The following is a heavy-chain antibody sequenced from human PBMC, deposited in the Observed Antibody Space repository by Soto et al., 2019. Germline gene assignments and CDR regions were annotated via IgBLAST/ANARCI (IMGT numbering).Heavy chain of an antibody. J-gene: IGHJ4*02. V-gene: IGHV3-23*01. D-gene: IGHD3-22*01. CDR1: ESTFSSYA. CDR3: ARMNYFDKKYNY. CDR2: ISGGGGST. Sequence: PGGSLRLSCVVSESTFSSYAMSWVRQAPGMGLEWVSGISGGGGSTYYADSVEGRFTISRDDSKNTLFLQMNSLRAEDTAVYFCARMNYFDKKYNYWGQGTLVTVSS.